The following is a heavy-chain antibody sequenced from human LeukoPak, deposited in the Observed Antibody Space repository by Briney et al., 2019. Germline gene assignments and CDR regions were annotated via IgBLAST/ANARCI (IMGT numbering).Heavy chain of an antibody. CDR3: ARRTGDAFDI. CDR1: GGSISSGGYY. V-gene: IGHV4-30-2*01. Sequence: SQTLSLTCTVSGGSISSGGYYWSWIRQPPGKGLEWIGYIYHSGSTYYNPSLKSRVTISVDRSKNQFSLKLSSVTAADTAVYYCARRTGDAFDIWGQGTLVTVSS. D-gene: IGHD7-27*01. J-gene: IGHJ4*02. CDR2: IYHSGST.